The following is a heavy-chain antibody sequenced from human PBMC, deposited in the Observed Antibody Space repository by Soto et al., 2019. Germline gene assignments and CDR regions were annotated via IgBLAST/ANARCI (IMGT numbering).Heavy chain of an antibody. CDR2: IYPGDSDT. D-gene: IGHD2-15*01. V-gene: IGHV5-51*01. J-gene: IGHJ4*02. Sequence: PGEPLKISWKGSGYSFTNHWIGWMRQMPGKGLEWMGIIYPGDSDTRYSPSFQGQVTISADKSISTAYLQWSSLKASDTAMYYCASPYCSGGSCYHHWGQGTLVTVSS. CDR3: ASPYCSGGSCYHH. CDR1: GYSFTNHW.